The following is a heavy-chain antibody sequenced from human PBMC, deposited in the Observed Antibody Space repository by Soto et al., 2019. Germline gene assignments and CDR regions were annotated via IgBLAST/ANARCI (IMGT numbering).Heavy chain of an antibody. CDR3: AAGGGLPRHH. Sequence: SVARSLARAGCGGSTSSGGYFRSWVRQPQGKGLEWIGYIYRSGRTYYNPSLKSRVTISVGRSKNQFSLKLSSVTAADTAVYYCAAGGGLPRHHWGQGPLVTDSS. CDR2: IYRSGRT. J-gene: IGHJ5*02. V-gene: IGHV4-30-2*01. CDR1: GGSTSSGGYF. D-gene: IGHD5-12*01.